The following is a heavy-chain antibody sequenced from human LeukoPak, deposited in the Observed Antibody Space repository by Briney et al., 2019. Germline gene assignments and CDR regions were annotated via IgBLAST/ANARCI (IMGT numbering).Heavy chain of an antibody. J-gene: IGHJ4*02. CDR1: GFTFNSYA. V-gene: IGHV3-23*01. D-gene: IGHD3-10*02. CDR2: IRGSGGST. Sequence: GGSLRLSCAASGFTFNSYAMSWVRQAPGKGLEWVSSIRGSGGSTDYADSVKGRFTISRDNSKNTLYLQMNSLRAEDTAVYYCAKHENDAYYYVLTDYWGQGTLVTVAS. CDR3: AKHENDAYYYVLTDY.